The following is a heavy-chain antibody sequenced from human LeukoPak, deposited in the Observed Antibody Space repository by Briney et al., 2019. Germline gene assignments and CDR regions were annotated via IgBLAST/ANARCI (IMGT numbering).Heavy chain of an antibody. Sequence: GASVKVSCKASGGTFSNYAISWVRQAPGQGLEWMGGIIPIFATAKYVQKFQGRVKITADESTSTAYMELSSLRSEDTAVYYCARDSSGWRKFDYWGQGTLVTVSS. J-gene: IGHJ4*02. CDR2: IIPIFATA. CDR1: GGTFSNYA. V-gene: IGHV1-69*13. D-gene: IGHD6-19*01. CDR3: ARDSSGWRKFDY.